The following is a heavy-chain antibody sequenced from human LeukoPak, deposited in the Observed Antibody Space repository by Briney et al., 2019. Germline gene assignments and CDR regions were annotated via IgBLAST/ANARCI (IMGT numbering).Heavy chain of an antibody. D-gene: IGHD6-19*01. CDR2: ISYDGSNK. Sequence: GGSPRLSCAASGFTFSSYAMHWVRQAPGKGLEWVAVISYDGSNKYYADSVKGRFTISRDNSKNTLYLQMNSLRAEDTAVYYCARDLSGWYGGPFDYWGQGTLVTVSS. J-gene: IGHJ4*02. V-gene: IGHV3-30-3*01. CDR3: ARDLSGWYGGPFDY. CDR1: GFTFSSYA.